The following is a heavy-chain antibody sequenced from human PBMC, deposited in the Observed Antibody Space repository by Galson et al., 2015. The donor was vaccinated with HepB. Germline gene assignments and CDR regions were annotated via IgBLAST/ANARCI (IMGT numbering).Heavy chain of an antibody. Sequence: SLRLSCAASGFTFSNFAMSWVRQAPGKGLEWVSTITGGGRGASYADSVKGRFTISRDNSKNTLYLQMNSLRAEDTAIYYCAKQSLYYFDWWGQGALVAVSS. J-gene: IGHJ4*02. CDR2: ITGGGRGA. CDR3: AKQSLYYFDW. CDR1: GFTFSNFA. V-gene: IGHV3-23*01.